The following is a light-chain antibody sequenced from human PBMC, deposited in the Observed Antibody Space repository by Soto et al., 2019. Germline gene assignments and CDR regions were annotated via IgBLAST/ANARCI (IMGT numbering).Light chain of an antibody. CDR2: EVS. J-gene: IGLJ3*02. CDR1: SSDVGGYNY. V-gene: IGLV2-14*01. Sequence: QSALTQPASVSGSPGQTITISCTGSSSDVGGYNYVSWYQQHPGKAPKLMIYEVSNRPSGVSNRFSASKSGNTASLTISGLQAEDEADYYCSSYTSSSTQVLGGGTKLTVL. CDR3: SSYTSSSTQV.